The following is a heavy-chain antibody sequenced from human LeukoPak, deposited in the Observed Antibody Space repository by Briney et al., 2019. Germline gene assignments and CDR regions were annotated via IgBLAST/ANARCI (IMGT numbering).Heavy chain of an antibody. CDR3: AKDGGKVRFDY. J-gene: IGHJ4*02. Sequence: PGGSLRLSCVVSGLRFSNHGMHWVRQAPGKGLEWVAFVRGRFTISRDDSKNTFYLQMNSLRPEDTAVYYCAKDGGKVRFDYWGQGTLVAVSS. CDR1: GLRFSNHG. V-gene: IGHV3-30*02.